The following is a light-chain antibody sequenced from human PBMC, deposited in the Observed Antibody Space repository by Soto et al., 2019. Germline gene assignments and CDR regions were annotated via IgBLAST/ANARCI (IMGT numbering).Light chain of an antibody. Sequence: EIVLTQSPATLCSFPGDRVTLSCRASQAVNTRLAWYQHKPGQAPRLLIYLTSNRAAGIPARFSGSGSETDFTLTISDVEPEDFAVYYCQQYDNWPSVTFGGGTKVEIK. V-gene: IGKV3-11*01. J-gene: IGKJ4*01. CDR3: QQYDNWPSVT. CDR1: QAVNTR. CDR2: LTS.